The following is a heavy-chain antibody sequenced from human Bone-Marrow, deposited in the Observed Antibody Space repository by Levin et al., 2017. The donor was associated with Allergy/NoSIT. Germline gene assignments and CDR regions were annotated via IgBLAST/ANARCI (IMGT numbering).Heavy chain of an antibody. J-gene: IGHJ3*02. CDR1: GGSITNDAYS. V-gene: IGHV4-30-2*01. D-gene: IGHD1-1*01. Sequence: SETLSLTCAVPGGSITNDAYSWTWIRQPPGRGLEWIGYLYLSGTDSYNPSLKSRVAISGDMSKNQFSLQLTSVTAADSAVYYCARDWRSTFDIWGQGTVVTVSS. CDR2: LYLSGTD. CDR3: ARDWRSTFDI.